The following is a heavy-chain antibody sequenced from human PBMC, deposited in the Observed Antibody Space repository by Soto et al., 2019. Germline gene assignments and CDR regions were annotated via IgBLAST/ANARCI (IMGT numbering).Heavy chain of an antibody. Sequence: ASVKVSCKASGYTFTSYYMHWVRQAPGQGLEWMGLINPRGGSTSYAQKFQGRVTMTRDTSTGTGYMELSSLRSEDTAVYYCAREGCGGDCYYNWFDPWGQGTLVTVSS. J-gene: IGHJ5*02. CDR1: GYTFTSYY. V-gene: IGHV1-46*01. CDR2: INPRGGST. D-gene: IGHD2-21*02. CDR3: AREGCGGDCYYNWFDP.